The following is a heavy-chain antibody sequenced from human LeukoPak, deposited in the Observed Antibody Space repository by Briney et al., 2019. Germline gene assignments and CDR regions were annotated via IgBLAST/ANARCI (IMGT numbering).Heavy chain of an antibody. V-gene: IGHV3-48*03. CDR2: ITTSGRTI. J-gene: IGHJ4*02. D-gene: IGHD4-17*01. Sequence: GGSLRLSCAASGFTFSSYEMNWVRQAPGKGLEWVSYITTSGRTIYYADSVKGRFTISRDNAKNSLYLQMNSLRAEDTAVCYCARGEDYGTNSFDYWGQGTLVTVSS. CDR1: GFTFSSYE. CDR3: ARGEDYGTNSFDY.